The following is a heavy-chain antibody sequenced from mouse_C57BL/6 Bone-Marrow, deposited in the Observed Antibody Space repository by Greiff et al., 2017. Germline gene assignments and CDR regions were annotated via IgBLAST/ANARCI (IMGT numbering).Heavy chain of an antibody. Sequence: QVQLKQSGAELAKPGASVKLSCKASGYTFTSYWMHWVKQRPGQGLEWIGYINPSSGYTKYNQKFKDKATLTADKSASTAYMQLSSPTYEDSAVYYCASFPDGSPHFDYWGQGTTLTVSS. CDR1: GYTFTSYW. CDR2: INPSSGYT. D-gene: IGHD1-1*01. CDR3: ASFPDGSPHFDY. V-gene: IGHV1-7*01. J-gene: IGHJ2*01.